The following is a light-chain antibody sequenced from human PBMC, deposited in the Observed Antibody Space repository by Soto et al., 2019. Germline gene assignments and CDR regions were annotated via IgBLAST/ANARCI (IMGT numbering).Light chain of an antibody. Sequence: EIVMTQSPATLSVSPGERATLSCRAIQSFSSNLAWYQQKPGQAPRLLIYGASTRATGIPARFSGSGSGTEFTLTISSLKSEDFAVYYCQQYNNWLTWTFGQGTKVDIK. J-gene: IGKJ1*01. CDR3: QQYNNWLTWT. V-gene: IGKV3-15*01. CDR2: GAS. CDR1: QSFSSN.